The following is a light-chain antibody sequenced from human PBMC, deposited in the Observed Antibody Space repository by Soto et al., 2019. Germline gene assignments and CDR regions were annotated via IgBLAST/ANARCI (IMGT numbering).Light chain of an antibody. CDR3: QKYSSVIT. CDR2: AAY. V-gene: IGKV1-27*01. J-gene: IGKJ5*01. Sequence: DIQMPQSPSSLSASVGDRVTITCRASQGISNFLAWYQQKPGKVPKLLISAAYTLQSGVPSRFSGSGSGTDFTLTITSLQPEDVATYYCQKYSSVITFGQGTRLEI. CDR1: QGISNF.